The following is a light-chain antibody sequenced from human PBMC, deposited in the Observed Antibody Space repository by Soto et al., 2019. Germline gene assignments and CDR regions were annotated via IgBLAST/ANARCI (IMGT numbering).Light chain of an antibody. CDR1: SSDVGGHNY. J-gene: IGLJ2*01. V-gene: IGLV2-14*03. Sequence: QSALTQVASVSASPGQSITISCTGTSSDVGGHNYVSWYQQHPGNAPKLMIYNVDYRPSGVPNRFSGSKSGNTASLTISGLQADDEAYYYCSSYADSSTVVFGGGTQLTVL. CDR2: NVD. CDR3: SSYADSSTVV.